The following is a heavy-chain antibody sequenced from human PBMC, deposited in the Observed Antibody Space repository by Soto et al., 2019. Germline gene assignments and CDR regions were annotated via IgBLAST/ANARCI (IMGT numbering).Heavy chain of an antibody. D-gene: IGHD6-19*01. V-gene: IGHV3-23*01. CDR2: ISGSGGST. Sequence: GSLQISCAASGFTFSSYAMSWVRQAPGKGLEWVSAISGSGGSTYYADSVKGRFTISRDNSKNTLYLQMNSLRAEDTAVYYCAKEINSSGCSDYWGQGTLVTVSS. CDR3: AKEINSSGCSDY. CDR1: GFTFSSYA. J-gene: IGHJ4*02.